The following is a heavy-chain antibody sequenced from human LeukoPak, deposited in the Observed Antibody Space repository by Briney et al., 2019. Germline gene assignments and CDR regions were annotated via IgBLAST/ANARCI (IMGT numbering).Heavy chain of an antibody. V-gene: IGHV3-23*01. J-gene: IGHJ3*01. CDR3: AKDRYCSGGSCYADAFDV. Sequence: GGSLRLSCEASGFSFDYYAMAWVRQAPGKGLQWVSDITGSGGRTDHADSVRGRFIISRDNSKNKLYLQMNSLRAEDTAIYFCAKDRYCSGGSCYADAFDVWGPGIMVTVSS. CDR1: GFSFDYYA. CDR2: ITGSGGRT. D-gene: IGHD2-15*01.